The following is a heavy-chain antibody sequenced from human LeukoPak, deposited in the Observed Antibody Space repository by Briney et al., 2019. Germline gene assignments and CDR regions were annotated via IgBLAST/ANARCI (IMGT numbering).Heavy chain of an antibody. V-gene: IGHV3-21*01. D-gene: IGHD6-6*01. CDR3: ARAPHEYSSSYYFDC. J-gene: IGHJ4*02. CDR2: ISSSSSYI. Sequence: PGGSLRLSCAASGFTFSTCEMTWVRQAPGKGLEWVSSISSSSSYIYYADSMKGRFTISRDNAKNSLYLQMNSLRAEDTAVYYCARAPHEYSSSYYFDCWGQGTLVTVSS. CDR1: GFTFSTCE.